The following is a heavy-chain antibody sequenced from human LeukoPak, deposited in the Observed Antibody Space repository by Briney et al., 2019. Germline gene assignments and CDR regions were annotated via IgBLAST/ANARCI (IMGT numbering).Heavy chain of an antibody. CDR2: INPNSGGT. V-gene: IGHV1-2*02. CDR1: GYTFTGYY. CDR3: ARGPAGPLRFLEWAPWYFDY. D-gene: IGHD3-3*01. Sequence: ASVKVSCKASGYTFTGYYMHWVRQAPGQGLEWMGWINPNSGGTNYAQKFQGRVTMTRDTSISTAYMELSRLRSDDTAVYYCARGPAGPLRFLEWAPWYFDYWGQGTLVTVSS. J-gene: IGHJ4*02.